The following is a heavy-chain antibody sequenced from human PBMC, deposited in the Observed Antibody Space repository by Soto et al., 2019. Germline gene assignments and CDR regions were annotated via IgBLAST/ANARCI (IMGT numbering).Heavy chain of an antibody. J-gene: IGHJ6*02. D-gene: IGHD3-3*01. CDR2: MDPNSGST. CDR1: GYTFTSYD. Sequence: ASVEVSCKXSGYTFTSYDINWVRQAPGQGLEWLGWMDPNSGSTGYAQNFQGRVTMTRNISINTAHMELSSLRSGDTAVYYCARERKFDFWRKGLDVWGQGTTVTVSS. V-gene: IGHV1-8*01. CDR3: ARERKFDFWRKGLDV.